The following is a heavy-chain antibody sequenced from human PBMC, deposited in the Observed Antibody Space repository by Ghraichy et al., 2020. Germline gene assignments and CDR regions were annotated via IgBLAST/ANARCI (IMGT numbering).Heavy chain of an antibody. CDR2: IYSGGST. CDR1: GFTVSSNY. J-gene: IGHJ4*02. D-gene: IGHD6-13*01. V-gene: IGHV3-66*04. Sequence: GGSLRLSCAASGFTVSSNYMSWVRQAPGKGLEWVSVIYSGGSTYYADSVKGRFTISRDNSKNTLYLQMNSLRAEDTAVYYCARLPTLNSIAAAGTIYWGQGTLVTVSS. CDR3: ARLPTLNSIAAAGTIY.